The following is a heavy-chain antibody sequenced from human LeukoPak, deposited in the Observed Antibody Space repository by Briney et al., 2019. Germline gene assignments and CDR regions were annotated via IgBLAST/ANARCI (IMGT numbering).Heavy chain of an antibody. J-gene: IGHJ4*02. D-gene: IGHD5-18*01. CDR2: IYWDDDK. CDR1: GFSLSTNGVG. V-gene: IGHV2-5*02. Sequence: SGPTLVKPTQTLTLTCTLSGFSLSTNGVGVGWIRQPPGKALEWLALIYWDDDKPYCPSLKSRLTITKDTSKNQVVLTVTNMDPVDTATYYCAHRRPGAYIYFDYWGQGTLVTVSS. CDR3: AHRRPGAYIYFDY.